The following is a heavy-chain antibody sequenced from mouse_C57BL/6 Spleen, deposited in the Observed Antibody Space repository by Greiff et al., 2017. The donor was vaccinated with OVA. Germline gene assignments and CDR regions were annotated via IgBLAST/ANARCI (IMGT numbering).Heavy chain of an antibody. D-gene: IGHD1-1*01. CDR2: INPSTGGT. CDR1: GYSFTGYY. Sequence: VHVKQSGPELVKPGASVKISCKASGYSFTGYYMNWVKQSPEKSLEWIGEINPSTGGTTYNQKFKAKATLTVDKSSSTAYMQLKSLTSEDSAVYYCARSRGSSLYYYAMDYWGQGTSVTVSS. V-gene: IGHV1-42*01. J-gene: IGHJ4*01. CDR3: ARSRGSSLYYYAMDY.